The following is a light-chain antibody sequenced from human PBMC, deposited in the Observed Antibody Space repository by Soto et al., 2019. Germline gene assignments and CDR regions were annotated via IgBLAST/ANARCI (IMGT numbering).Light chain of an antibody. CDR1: SSNIGAGYD. V-gene: IGLV1-40*01. Sequence: QSVLTQPPSVSGAPGQRVTISCTGSSSNIGAGYDVHWYQQLPGTAPKLLIYANTNRPSGVPDRFSGSKSGTSASLAITGLQAEDEADYYCQSYDSSLTAVVFGGGTKLPS. J-gene: IGLJ2*01. CDR2: ANT. CDR3: QSYDSSLTAVV.